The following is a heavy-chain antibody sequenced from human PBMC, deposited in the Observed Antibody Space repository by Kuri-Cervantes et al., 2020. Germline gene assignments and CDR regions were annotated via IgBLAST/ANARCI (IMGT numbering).Heavy chain of an antibody. CDR2: ISSSGSTI. CDR3: VRPGVTTFGVVIYDAFDI. J-gene: IGHJ3*02. CDR1: GFTFSSYS. Sequence: GESLKISCAASGFTFSSYSMNWVRQAPGKGPEWVSYISSSGSTIYYADSVKGRFTISRDNAKNSLYLQMNSLRAEDTAVYYCVRPGVTTFGVVIYDAFDIWGQGTMVTVSS. V-gene: IGHV3-48*04. D-gene: IGHD3-3*01.